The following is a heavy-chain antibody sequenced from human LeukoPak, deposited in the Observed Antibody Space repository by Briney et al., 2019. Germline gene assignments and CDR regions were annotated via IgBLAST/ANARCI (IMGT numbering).Heavy chain of an antibody. V-gene: IGHV1-2*02. CDR3: ATVNIVVVPAAISWFDP. D-gene: IGHD2-2*01. CDR2: INPNSGGT. Sequence: GASVKVSCKASGYTFTGYYMHWVRQAPGQGLEWMGWINPNSGGTNYAQKFQGRVTMTRDTSISTAYMELSRLRSDDTAVYYCATVNIVVVPAAISWFDPWGQGTLVTVSS. CDR1: GYTFTGYY. J-gene: IGHJ5*02.